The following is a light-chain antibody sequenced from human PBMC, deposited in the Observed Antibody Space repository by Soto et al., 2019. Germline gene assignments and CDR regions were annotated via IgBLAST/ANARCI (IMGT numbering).Light chain of an antibody. V-gene: IGLV2-8*01. Sequence: QSVLTQPPSASGSPGQSVTISCTGTSSDVGGYNYVSWYQQYPGKAPKLMIYEVSKRPSGVPDRFSGSKSGNTASLTVSGLQAEDEAAYYCSSYADSNNYVFGTGTKVTVL. CDR1: SSDVGGYNY. CDR3: SSYADSNNYV. J-gene: IGLJ1*01. CDR2: EVS.